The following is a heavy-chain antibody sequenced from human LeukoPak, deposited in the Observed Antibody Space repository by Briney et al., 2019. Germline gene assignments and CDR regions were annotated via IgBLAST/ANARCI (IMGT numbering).Heavy chain of an antibody. CDR2: IYYSGST. J-gene: IGHJ4*02. Sequence: SETLSLTCTVSGGSISSSSYYWGWIRQPPGKGLEWIGSIYYSGSTYYNPSLKSRVTISVDTSKNQFSLKLSSVTAADTAVYYCARGGSGWQEFDYWGQGTLVTVSS. CDR3: ARGGSGWQEFDY. CDR1: GGSISSSSYY. V-gene: IGHV4-39*07. D-gene: IGHD6-19*01.